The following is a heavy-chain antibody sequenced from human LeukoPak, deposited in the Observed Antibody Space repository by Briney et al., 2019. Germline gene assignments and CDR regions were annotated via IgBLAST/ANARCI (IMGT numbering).Heavy chain of an antibody. CDR1: RFTFTSYA. D-gene: IGHD6-19*01. V-gene: IGHV3-23*01. CDR2: ISGSGGST. J-gene: IGHJ1*01. CDR3: ATDSGWHTEYLQH. Sequence: GGSLRLSCSASRFTFTSYAMHWVRQAPGKGLGWVSAISGSGGSTYYADSVKGRFTISRDNSKNTLYLQMNSPRAEDTAIYYCATDSGWHTEYLQHWGQGSLVTVSS.